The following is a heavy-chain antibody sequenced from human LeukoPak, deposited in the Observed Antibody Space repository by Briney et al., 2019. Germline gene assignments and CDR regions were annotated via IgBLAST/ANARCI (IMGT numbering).Heavy chain of an antibody. Sequence: GGSLRLSCAASGVTFRNYATYWVRQAPGKGLEWVSGISGSGGDTYFADSVKGRCTISRDHSKNTVFLQMDSLRAEDTAVYYCAKTTAGNSSGRYPGWPVDYWGQGTLVTVSS. CDR1: GVTFRNYA. J-gene: IGHJ4*02. CDR3: AKTTAGNSSGRYPGWPVDY. V-gene: IGHV3-23*01. CDR2: ISGSGGDT. D-gene: IGHD6-19*01.